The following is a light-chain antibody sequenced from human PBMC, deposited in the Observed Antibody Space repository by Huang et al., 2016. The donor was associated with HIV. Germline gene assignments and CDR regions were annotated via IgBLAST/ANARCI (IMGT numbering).Light chain of an antibody. CDR3: QQSYSTPWT. V-gene: IGKV1-39*01. CDR1: QSICSY. Sequence: DIQMTQSPSSLSASVGDTITITCRASQSICSYLNWYQQKPGKAPNLLIYSASSLQSWVPSRFSGLGSGTDFTLTVSSLQPEDFATYYCQQSYSTPWTFGQGTKVDIK. CDR2: SAS. J-gene: IGKJ1*01.